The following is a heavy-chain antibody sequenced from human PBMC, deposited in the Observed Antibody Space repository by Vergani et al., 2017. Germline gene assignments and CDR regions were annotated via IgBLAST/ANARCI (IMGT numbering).Heavy chain of an antibody. Sequence: QVQLQESGPGLVKPSETLSLTCTVSGGSISSYYWSWIRQPPGKGLEWIGYIYTSGSTNYNPPLKSRVTISVDTSKNQFSLKLSSVTAADTAVYYCARQTWTVPQDPYFDYWGQGTLVTVSS. J-gene: IGHJ4*02. CDR3: ARQTWTVPQDPYFDY. V-gene: IGHV4-59*08. CDR1: GGSISSYY. D-gene: IGHD3/OR15-3a*01. CDR2: IYTSGST.